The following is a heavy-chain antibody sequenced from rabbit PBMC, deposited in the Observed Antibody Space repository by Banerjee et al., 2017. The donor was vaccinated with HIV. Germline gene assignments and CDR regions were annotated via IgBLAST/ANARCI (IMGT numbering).Heavy chain of an antibody. J-gene: IGHJ4*01. CDR3: ARDVGYPGSNL. Sequence: QSLEESGGGLVQPEGSLALTCKASGFTISGTYYMCWVRQAPGKGLEWIGCIYAGSDSAYYATWAKGRFTISKTSSTTVTLQMTSLTAADTATYFCARDVGYPGSNLWGPGTLVTVS. CDR2: IYAGSDSA. CDR1: GFTISGTYY. V-gene: IGHV1S40*01. D-gene: IGHD7-1*01.